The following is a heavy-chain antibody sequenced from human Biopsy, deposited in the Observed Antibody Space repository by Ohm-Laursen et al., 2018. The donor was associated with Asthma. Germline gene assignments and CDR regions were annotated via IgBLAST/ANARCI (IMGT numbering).Heavy chain of an antibody. CDR3: ARKAGSCISRTCYSLDF. Sequence: SSVTASCKSLGGTFNTCVIGWVRQAPGQGLEWMGGSNSVFGTTTYPQKFQDRVTITADDSTSTVYMELSSLRSEDTAVYYCARKAGSCISRTCYSLDFWGQGTLVTVSS. J-gene: IGHJ4*02. CDR2: SNSVFGTT. V-gene: IGHV1-69*01. D-gene: IGHD2-2*01. CDR1: GGTFNTCV.